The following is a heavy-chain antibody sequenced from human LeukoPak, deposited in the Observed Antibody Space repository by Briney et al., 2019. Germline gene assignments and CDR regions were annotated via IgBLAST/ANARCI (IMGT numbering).Heavy chain of an antibody. Sequence: GGSLRLSCAASGFVFSNYWMHWVRQAPGKGLVWVSRIKTDGSTITYADSVKGRFTISRDNAMNTLYLQMNSLGAEDTAVYYCAKDPADTAIYWGQGTLVTVSS. D-gene: IGHD5-18*01. J-gene: IGHJ4*02. CDR3: AKDPADTAIY. CDR1: GFVFSNYW. V-gene: IGHV3-74*01. CDR2: IKTDGSTI.